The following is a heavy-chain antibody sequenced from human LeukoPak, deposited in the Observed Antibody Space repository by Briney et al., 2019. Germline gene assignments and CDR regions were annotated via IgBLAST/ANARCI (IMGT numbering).Heavy chain of an antibody. J-gene: IGHJ6*03. V-gene: IGHV4-39*01. CDR3: ARLSQLGSSWYGRGYYYMDV. CDR2: IYYSGST. CDR1: GGSISSSSYY. D-gene: IGHD6-13*01. Sequence: SETLSLTCTVSGGSISSSSYYWGWIRQPPGKGLEWIVSIYYSGSTYYNPSLKSRVTISVDTSKNQFSLKLSSVTAADTAVYYCARLSQLGSSWYGRGYYYMDVWGKGTTVTVSS.